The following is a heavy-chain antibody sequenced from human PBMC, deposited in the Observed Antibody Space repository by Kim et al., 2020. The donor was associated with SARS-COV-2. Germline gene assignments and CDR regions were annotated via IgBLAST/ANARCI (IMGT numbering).Heavy chain of an antibody. Sequence: GGSLRLSCAASGFTFSSYSMNWVRQAPGKGLEWVSYISSSSTIYYADSVKGRFTISRDNAKNSLYLQMNSLRDEDTAVYYCARYSCSSTSCYADYYYGM. CDR1: GFTFSSYS. CDR2: ISSSSTI. D-gene: IGHD2-2*01. V-gene: IGHV3-48*02. J-gene: IGHJ6*01. CDR3: ARYSCSSTSCYADYYYGM.